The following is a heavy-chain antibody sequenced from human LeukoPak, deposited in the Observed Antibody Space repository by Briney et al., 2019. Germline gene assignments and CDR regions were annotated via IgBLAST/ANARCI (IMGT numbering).Heavy chain of an antibody. CDR3: AREDISPYGDAGWFDP. D-gene: IGHD4-17*01. CDR1: GFTFSNYG. J-gene: IGHJ5*02. Sequence: PGGSLRLSCAASGFTFSNYGMHWVRQAPGKGLEWVSYISSSSSTIYYADSVKGRFTISRDNVKNSLYLQMNSLRAEDTAVYYCAREDISPYGDAGWFDPWGQGTLVTVSS. V-gene: IGHV3-48*01. CDR2: ISSSSSTI.